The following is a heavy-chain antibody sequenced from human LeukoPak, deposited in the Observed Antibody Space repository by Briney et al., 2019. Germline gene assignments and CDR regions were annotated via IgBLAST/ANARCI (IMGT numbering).Heavy chain of an antibody. CDR3: AKDGGGWTGFDY. CDR2: ISYDGSNK. CDR1: GFTSSSYG. D-gene: IGHD6-19*01. V-gene: IGHV3-30*18. J-gene: IGHJ4*02. Sequence: GGSLRLSCAASGFTSSSYGMHWVRQAPGKGLEWVAVISYDGSNKYYADSVKGRFTISRDNSKNTLYLQMNSLRAEDTAVYYCAKDGGGWTGFDYWGQGTLVTVSS.